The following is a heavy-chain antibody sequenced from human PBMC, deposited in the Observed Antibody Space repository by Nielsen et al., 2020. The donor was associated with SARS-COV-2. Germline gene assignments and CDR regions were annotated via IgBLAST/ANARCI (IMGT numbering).Heavy chain of an antibody. CDR2: ISYDGSNK. J-gene: IGHJ4*02. CDR1: GFTFSSYG. V-gene: IGHV3-30*18. D-gene: IGHD6-13*01. CDR3: AKDKYSNNWYRFDY. Sequence: GESLKISCAASGFTFSSYGMHWVRQAPGKGLEWVAVISYDGSNKYYADSVKGRFTISRDNSKNTLYLQMNSLRAEDTAMYYCAKDKYSNNWYRFDYWGQGTLVTVSS.